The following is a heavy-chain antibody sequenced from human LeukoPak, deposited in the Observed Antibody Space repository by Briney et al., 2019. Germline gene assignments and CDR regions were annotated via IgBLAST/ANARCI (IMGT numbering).Heavy chain of an antibody. D-gene: IGHD3-3*01. J-gene: IGHJ6*03. CDR2: INPSGGST. CDR1: GYTFTSYY. CDR3: ARGGYYDFWSGYGYYYYYMDV. V-gene: IGHV1-46*01. Sequence: GASVKVSCKASGYTFTSYYMHWVRQAPGQGIEWMGIINPSGGSTSYAQKFQGRVTMTRDTSTSTVYMELSSLRSEDTAVYYCARGGYYDFWSGYGYYYYYMDVWGKGTTVTVSS.